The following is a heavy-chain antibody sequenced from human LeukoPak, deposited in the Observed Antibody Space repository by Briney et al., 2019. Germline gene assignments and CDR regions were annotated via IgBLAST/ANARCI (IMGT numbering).Heavy chain of an antibody. CDR3: ASGPYYYDSSGYYYNY. CDR1: GGTFSSYA. V-gene: IGHV1-69*04. Sequence: SVKVSCKASGGTFSSYAISWVRQAPGQGLEWMGRIIPILGIANYAQKFQGRVTITADKSTSTAYMELSSLRSEDTAAYYCASGPYYYDSSGYYYNYWGQGTLVTVSS. CDR2: IIPILGIA. D-gene: IGHD3-22*01. J-gene: IGHJ4*02.